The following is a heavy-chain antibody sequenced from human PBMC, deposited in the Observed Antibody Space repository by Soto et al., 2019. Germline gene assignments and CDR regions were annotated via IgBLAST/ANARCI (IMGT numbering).Heavy chain of an antibody. J-gene: IGHJ6*03. CDR3: AREDCSGGSCYSEAEYYYYYMDV. Sequence: SVKVSCKASGGTFSSYTISWVRQAPGQGLEWMGRIIPILGIANYAQKFQGRVTITADKSTSTAYMELSSLRSEDTAVYYCAREDCSGGSCYSEAEYYYYYMDVWGKGTTVTVSS. V-gene: IGHV1-69*04. CDR1: GGTFSSYT. CDR2: IIPILGIA. D-gene: IGHD2-15*01.